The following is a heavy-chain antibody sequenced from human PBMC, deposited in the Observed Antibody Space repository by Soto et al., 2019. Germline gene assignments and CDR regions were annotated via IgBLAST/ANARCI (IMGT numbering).Heavy chain of an antibody. V-gene: IGHV1-2*04. D-gene: IGHD3-22*01. Sequence: ASVKVSCKASGYTFTGYYMHWVRQAPGQGLEWMGWINPNSGGTNYAQKFQGWVTMTRDTSVSTAYMELSRLRSDDTAVYYCARGIVAIPNWFDPWGQGTLVTVSS. CDR1: GYTFTGYY. CDR2: INPNSGGT. CDR3: ARGIVAIPNWFDP. J-gene: IGHJ5*02.